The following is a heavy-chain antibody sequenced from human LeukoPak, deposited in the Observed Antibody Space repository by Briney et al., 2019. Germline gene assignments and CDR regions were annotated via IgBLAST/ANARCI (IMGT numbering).Heavy chain of an antibody. Sequence: ASVKVSCKASGYTFTSYGINWVRQATGQGLEWMGWMNPNSGNTGYAQKFQGRVTMTRNTSISTAYMELSSLRSEDTAVYYCARGSRFGELVDYFQYWGQGTLVTVSS. V-gene: IGHV1-8*01. D-gene: IGHD3-10*01. CDR1: GYTFTSYG. J-gene: IGHJ4*02. CDR3: ARGSRFGELVDYFQY. CDR2: MNPNSGNT.